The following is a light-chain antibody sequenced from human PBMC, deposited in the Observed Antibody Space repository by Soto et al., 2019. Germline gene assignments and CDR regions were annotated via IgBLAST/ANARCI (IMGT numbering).Light chain of an antibody. CDR3: REYDPFPAT. Sequence: DIQMTQSPSSLSASVGGRVTITCRASQDINNFLARFQQKPGKAPKPLIYSASSLQDGVPSRINGSGSGTHFTLSFSRLQPEDFATYFCREYDPFPATFGGGTRVDI. CDR2: SAS. V-gene: IGKV1-16*01. J-gene: IGKJ4*01. CDR1: QDINNF.